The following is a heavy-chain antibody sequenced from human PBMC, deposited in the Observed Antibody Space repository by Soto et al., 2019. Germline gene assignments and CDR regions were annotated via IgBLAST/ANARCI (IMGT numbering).Heavy chain of an antibody. Sequence: QVQLQESGPGLVKPSQTLSLTCTVSGGSISSGDYYWSWIRQPPGKGLEWIGDIYYSGSTYYNPSLKSRVTISVDTSKNQFSLKLSSVTAADTAVYYCARDENSNPYYYYYGMDVWGQGTTVTVSS. CDR3: ARDENSNPYYYYYGMDV. J-gene: IGHJ6*02. CDR1: GGSISSGDYY. CDR2: IYYSGST. V-gene: IGHV4-30-4*01. D-gene: IGHD4-4*01.